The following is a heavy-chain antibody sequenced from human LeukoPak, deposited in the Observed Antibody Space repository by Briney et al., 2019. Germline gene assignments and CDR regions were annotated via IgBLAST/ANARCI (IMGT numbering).Heavy chain of an antibody. Sequence: ASVEVSRKASGYTFTGYYMHWVRQAPGQGLEWMGWINPNSGGTNYAQKFQGRVTMTRDTSISTAYMELSRLRSDDTAVYYCAREEDSSGYWVYWGQGTLVTVSS. CDR2: INPNSGGT. V-gene: IGHV1-2*02. CDR1: GYTFTGYY. J-gene: IGHJ4*02. CDR3: AREEDSSGYWVY. D-gene: IGHD3-22*01.